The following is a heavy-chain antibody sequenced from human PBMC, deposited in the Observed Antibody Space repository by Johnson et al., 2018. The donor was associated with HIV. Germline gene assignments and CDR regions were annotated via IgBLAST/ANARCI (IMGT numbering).Heavy chain of an antibody. CDR1: GFIVSSNY. J-gene: IGHJ3*02. D-gene: IGHD5-24*01. Sequence: QAQLVEPGGGLVQPGGSLRLSCAASGFIVSSNYMSWVRQAPGKGLEWISYISRSGSTIYYADSVKGRCPISRDNAEHSLYLQMNSLKTEDTAVYYCTTSGRRDGYNYAGDAFDIWGQGTMVTVSS. CDR2: ISRSGSTI. CDR3: TTSGRRDGYNYAGDAFDI. V-gene: IGHV3-11*01.